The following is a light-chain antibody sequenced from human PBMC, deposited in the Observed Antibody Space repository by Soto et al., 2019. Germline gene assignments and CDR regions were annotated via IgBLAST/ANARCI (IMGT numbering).Light chain of an antibody. Sequence: ENVLTQSPGTLSLSPGERATLSCRASQSVSSSYLAWYQQKPGQAPRLLIYGASSRATTIPARFSGSGSGTDFTLTISSLEPEDFAVYYCQQYGSSPPWTFGQGTKVDIK. J-gene: IGKJ1*01. CDR3: QQYGSSPPWT. CDR1: QSVSSSY. CDR2: GAS. V-gene: IGKV3-20*01.